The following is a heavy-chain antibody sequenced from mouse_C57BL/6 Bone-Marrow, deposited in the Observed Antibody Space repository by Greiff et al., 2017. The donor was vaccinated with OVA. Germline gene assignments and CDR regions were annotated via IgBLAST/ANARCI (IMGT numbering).Heavy chain of an antibody. CDR3: ARRNYYYGSGAMDY. D-gene: IGHD1-1*01. Sequence: QVQLQQSRPELVKPGASVKISCKASGYAFSSSWMNWVKQRPGKGLEWIGRIYPGDGDTNYNGKFKGKATLTADKSSSTAYMQLSSLTSEDSAVYFCARRNYYYGSGAMDYWGQGTSVTVSS. CDR2: IYPGDGDT. CDR1: GYAFSSSW. V-gene: IGHV1-82*01. J-gene: IGHJ4*01.